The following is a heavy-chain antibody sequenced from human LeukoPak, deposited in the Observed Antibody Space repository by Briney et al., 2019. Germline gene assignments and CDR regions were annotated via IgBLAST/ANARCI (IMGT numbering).Heavy chain of an antibody. CDR2: INSDGSST. V-gene: IGHV3-74*01. Sequence: PGGSLRLSCAASGFTFSSYWMHWVRQAPGKGLVWVSRINSDGSSTTYADSVKGRFTISRDNAKSTLYLQMNSLRAEDTAVYYCARPIVGPPANPFDYWGQGTLVTVSS. J-gene: IGHJ4*02. CDR3: ARPIVGPPANPFDY. CDR1: GFTFSSYW. D-gene: IGHD1-26*01.